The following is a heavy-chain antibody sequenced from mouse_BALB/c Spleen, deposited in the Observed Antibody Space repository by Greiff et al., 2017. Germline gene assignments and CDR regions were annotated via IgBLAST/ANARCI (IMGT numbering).Heavy chain of an antibody. CDR3: TRSGGNYVGAMDY. CDR2: IYPSDSYT. D-gene: IGHD2-1*01. V-gene: IGHV1-69*02. J-gene: IGHJ4*01. Sequence: QVQLQQPGAELVRPGASVKLSCKASGYTFTSYWINWVKQRPGQGLEWIGNIYPSDSYTNYNQKFKDKATLTVDKSSSTAYMQLSSPTSEDSAVYYCTRSGGNYVGAMDYWGQGTSVTVSS. CDR1: GYTFTSYW.